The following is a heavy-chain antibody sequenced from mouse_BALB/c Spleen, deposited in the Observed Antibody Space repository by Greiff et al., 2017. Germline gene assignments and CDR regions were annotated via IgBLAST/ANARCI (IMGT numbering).Heavy chain of an antibody. CDR3: ARAGWVGFDY. CDR1: GFTFSSYG. D-gene: IGHD3-1*01. Sequence: DVMLVESGGGLVQPGGSLKLSCAASGFTFSSYGMSWVRQTPDKRLELVATINSNGGSTYYPDSVKGRFTISRDNAKNTLYLQMSSLKSEDTAMYYCARAGWVGFDYWGQGTTLTVSS. CDR2: INSNGGST. J-gene: IGHJ2*01. V-gene: IGHV5-6-3*01.